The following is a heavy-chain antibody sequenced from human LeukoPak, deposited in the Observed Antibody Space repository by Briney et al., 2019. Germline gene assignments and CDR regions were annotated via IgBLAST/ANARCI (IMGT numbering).Heavy chain of an antibody. J-gene: IGHJ4*02. Sequence: GGSLRLSCEPSGFTFSNAWMSWVRQAPGKGRKWVGRIKSKTDGGTTDYAAPVKGRFTISRDDSKNTLYLQMNSLKTEDTAVYYCMDLGAEFDYWGQGTLVTVSS. V-gene: IGHV3-15*01. D-gene: IGHD3/OR15-3a*01. CDR3: MDLGAEFDY. CDR1: GFTFSNAW. CDR2: IKSKTDGGTT.